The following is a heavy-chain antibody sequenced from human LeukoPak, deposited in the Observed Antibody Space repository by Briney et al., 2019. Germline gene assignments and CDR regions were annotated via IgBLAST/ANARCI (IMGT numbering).Heavy chain of an antibody. J-gene: IGHJ4*02. D-gene: IGHD6-19*01. CDR1: GFIFSNYA. V-gene: IGHV3-23*01. Sequence: GGSLRLSCAASGFIFSNYAMSWVRQVPGRGLEWVSTISSRGDSTYVADSVKGRFTISSDNSKNSLYLQMNTVRAEDTAVYYCVKGPRPDITVAHTVENWGQGTLVTVSS. CDR2: ISSRGDST. CDR3: VKGPRPDITVAHTVEN.